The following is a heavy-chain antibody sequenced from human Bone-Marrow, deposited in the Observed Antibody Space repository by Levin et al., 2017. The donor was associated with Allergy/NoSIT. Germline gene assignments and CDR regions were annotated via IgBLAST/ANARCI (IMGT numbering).Heavy chain of an antibody. Sequence: RASVKVSCKASGYTFTGYYMHWVRQAPGQGLEWMGRINPNSGGTNYAQKFQGRVTMTRDTSISTAYMELSRLRSDDTAVYYCATLGIVATISRAYYDYDMDVWGKGTTVTVSS. CDR3: ATLGIVATISRAYYDYDMDV. CDR2: INPNSGGT. D-gene: IGHD5-12*01. V-gene: IGHV1-2*06. CDR1: GYTFTGYY. J-gene: IGHJ6*03.